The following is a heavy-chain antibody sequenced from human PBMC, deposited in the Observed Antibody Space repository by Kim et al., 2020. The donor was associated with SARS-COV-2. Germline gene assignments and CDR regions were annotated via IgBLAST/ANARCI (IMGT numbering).Heavy chain of an antibody. J-gene: IGHJ6*02. D-gene: IGHD1-26*01. V-gene: IGHV3-30*02. Sequence: GRFTNSRDNSKNTLYLQMNSLRAEDTAVYYCAKDLTSGSYGAAGYYGMDVWGQGTTVTVSS. CDR3: AKDLTSGSYGAAGYYGMDV.